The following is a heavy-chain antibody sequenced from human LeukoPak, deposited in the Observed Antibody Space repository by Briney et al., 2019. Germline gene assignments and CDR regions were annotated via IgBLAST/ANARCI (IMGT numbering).Heavy chain of an antibody. D-gene: IGHD3-10*01. CDR2: IYYSGST. CDR1: GFTFSSYS. Sequence: GSLRLSCAASGFTFSSYSMNWVRQAPGKGLEWIGSIYYSGSTYYNPSLKSRVTISVDTSKNQFSLKLSSVTAADTAVYYCARGNYYGSGSYYTYGMDVWGQGTTVTVSS. V-gene: IGHV4-39*07. J-gene: IGHJ6*02. CDR3: ARGNYYGSGSYYTYGMDV.